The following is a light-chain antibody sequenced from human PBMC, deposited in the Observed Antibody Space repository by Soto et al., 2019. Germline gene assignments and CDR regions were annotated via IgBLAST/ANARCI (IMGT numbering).Light chain of an antibody. CDR2: GAS. V-gene: IGKV3-20*01. J-gene: IGKJ2*01. Sequence: DIVLTQSPGTLSLSPGERATLSCRASQSVSSSYLAWYQQKPGPAPRLLIYGASSRATGIPDRFSGSGSGTALTLTISRLEPEDFSAYYCQQYGSSPPYTFGQGTKLEIK. CDR1: QSVSSSY. CDR3: QQYGSSPPYT.